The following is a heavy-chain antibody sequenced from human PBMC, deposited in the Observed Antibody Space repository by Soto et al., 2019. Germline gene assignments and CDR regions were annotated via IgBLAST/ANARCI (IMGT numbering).Heavy chain of an antibody. CDR2: IYHSGMT. V-gene: IGHV4-31*03. J-gene: IGHJ3*02. CDR1: GGSISTGGYY. D-gene: IGHD1-26*01. Sequence: QVQLQESGPGLVKPSQTLSLTCTVSGGSISTGGYYWSWIRQHPGRGLGWIGYIYHSGMTFSNPSLQSRVAISIDTSKNQFSLKLSSVTAADTAVYYCATVRWELHDAFDIWGQGTMVSVSS. CDR3: ATVRWELHDAFDI.